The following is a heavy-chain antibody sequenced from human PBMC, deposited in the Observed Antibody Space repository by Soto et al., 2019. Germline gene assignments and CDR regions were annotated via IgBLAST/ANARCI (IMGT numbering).Heavy chain of an antibody. CDR1: GFTFSSYS. CDR3: ARGLGDSSGYYPYWFDP. D-gene: IGHD3-22*01. J-gene: IGHJ5*02. Sequence: GGSLRLSCAASGFTFSSYSMNWVRQAPGKGLEWVSSISSSSSYIYYADSVKGRFTISRDNAKNSLYLQMNSLRAEDTAVYYCARGLGDSSGYYPYWFDPWGQGTLVTVSS. CDR2: ISSSSSYI. V-gene: IGHV3-21*01.